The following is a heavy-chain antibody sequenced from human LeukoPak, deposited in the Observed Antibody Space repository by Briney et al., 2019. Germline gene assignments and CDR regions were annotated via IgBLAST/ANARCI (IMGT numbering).Heavy chain of an antibody. D-gene: IGHD3-9*01. J-gene: IGHJ4*02. V-gene: IGHV4-59*01. CDR2: IYYSGST. Sequence: SETLSLTCTVSGGSFSSYYWSWIRQPPGKGLEWIGYIYYSGSTNYNPSLKSRVTISVDTSKNQFSLKLSSVTAADTAVYYCAKGRKDFDTNLGPFDSWGQGILVTVSS. CDR3: AKGRKDFDTNLGPFDS. CDR1: GGSFSSYY.